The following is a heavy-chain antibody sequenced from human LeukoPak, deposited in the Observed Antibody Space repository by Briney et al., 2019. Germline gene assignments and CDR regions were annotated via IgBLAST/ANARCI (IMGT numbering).Heavy chain of an antibody. CDR2: IIPILGIA. CDR3: ARDLSPYGVTEGY. D-gene: IGHD4/OR15-4a*01. V-gene: IGHV1-69*04. CDR1: RGTFSSYA. Sequence: ASVKVSCKASRGTFSSYAISWVRQAPGQGLEWMGRIIPILGIANYAQKFQGRVTITADKSTSTAYMELSSLRSEDTAVYYCARDLSPYGVTEGYWGQGTLVTVSS. J-gene: IGHJ4*02.